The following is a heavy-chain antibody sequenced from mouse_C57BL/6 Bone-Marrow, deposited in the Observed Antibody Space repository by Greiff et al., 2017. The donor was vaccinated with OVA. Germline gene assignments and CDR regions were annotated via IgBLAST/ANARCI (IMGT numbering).Heavy chain of an antibody. J-gene: IGHJ1*03. CDR1: GYAFSSYW. D-gene: IGHD2-3*01. CDR3: ARWLLRYWYFDV. CDR2: IYPGDGDT. Sequence: VKLQESGAELVKPGASVKISCKASGYAFSSYWMNWVKQRPGKGLEWIGQIYPGDGDTNYNGKFKGKATLTADKSSSTAYMQLSSLTSEDSAVYFCARWLLRYWYFDVWGTGTTVTVSS. V-gene: IGHV1-80*01.